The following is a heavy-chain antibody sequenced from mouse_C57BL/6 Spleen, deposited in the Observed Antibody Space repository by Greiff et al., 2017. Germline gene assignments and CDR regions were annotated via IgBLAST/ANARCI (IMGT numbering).Heavy chain of an antibody. CDR3: TTGITTKDY. J-gene: IGHJ2*01. CDR2: IDPENGDT. Sequence: DVQLQESGAELVRPGASVKLSCTASGFNIKDDYMHWVKQRPEQGLEWIGWIDPENGDTEYASKFQGKATITADTSSNTAYLQLSSLTSEDTAVYYCTTGITTKDYWGQGTTLTVSS. V-gene: IGHV14-4*01. D-gene: IGHD1-1*01. CDR1: GFNIKDDY.